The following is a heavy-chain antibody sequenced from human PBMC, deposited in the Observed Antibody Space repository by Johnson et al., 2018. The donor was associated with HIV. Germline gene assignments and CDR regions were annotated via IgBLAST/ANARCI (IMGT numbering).Heavy chain of an antibody. J-gene: IGHJ3*02. CDR1: GFTFSSYG. D-gene: IGHD3-3*01. CDR2: ISYDGSNK. Sequence: QVQLVESGGGVVQPGRSLRLSCAASGFTFSSYGMHWVRQAPGKGLEWVAVISYDGSNKYYADSVKGRFTISRDNSKNTLYLQMNSLRAEDTAVYYCARVSTGFTISGVVILPTGAFDIWGQGTLVTVSS. V-gene: IGHV3-30*03. CDR3: ARVSTGFTISGVVILPTGAFDI.